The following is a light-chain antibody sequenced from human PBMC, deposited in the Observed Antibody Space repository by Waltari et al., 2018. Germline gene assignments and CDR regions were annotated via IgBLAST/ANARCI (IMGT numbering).Light chain of an antibody. CDR1: QSVNGR. V-gene: IGKV3-20*01. CDR3: QQHGSLPAT. CDR2: GTS. Sequence: EIVLTQSPGTLSLSPGERVTLSCRASQSVNGRLVWYQQKPGQAPRLLIYGTSSRATGIPDRFSGSGSGTDFSLTISRLEPEDFAVYYCQQHGSLPATFRQGTKVEVK. J-gene: IGKJ1*01.